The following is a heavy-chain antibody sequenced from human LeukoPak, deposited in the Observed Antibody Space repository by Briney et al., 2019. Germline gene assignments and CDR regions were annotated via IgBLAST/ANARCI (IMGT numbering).Heavy chain of an antibody. J-gene: IGHJ4*02. CDR3: ASGTVTHDFDY. V-gene: IGHV4-59*08. D-gene: IGHD4-11*01. CDR2: IHYSGST. CDR1: GGSLSSYY. Sequence: PSETLSLTCTVSGGSLSSYYWSWLRQPPGKGLEWIGYIHYSGSTNYNPSLRSRVTISVDTSKNQFSLKLSSVTAADTAVYYCASGTVTHDFDYWGQGTLVTVSS.